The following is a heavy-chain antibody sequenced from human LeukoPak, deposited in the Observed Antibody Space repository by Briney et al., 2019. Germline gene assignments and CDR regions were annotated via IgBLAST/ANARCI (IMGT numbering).Heavy chain of an antibody. J-gene: IGHJ6*01. Sequence: GGSLRLSCAASGFTFNQYYMTWVRQAPGKGLEWVSSISDITSKTYYADSVKGRFTISRDNSRNTLYLEMSSLRVDDTAVYYSGKCGRKETEYQYMYVWGRGATVTISS. CDR3: GKCGRKETEYQYMYV. CDR1: GFTFNQYY. D-gene: IGHD6-6*01. V-gene: IGHV3-23*01. CDR2: ISDITSKT.